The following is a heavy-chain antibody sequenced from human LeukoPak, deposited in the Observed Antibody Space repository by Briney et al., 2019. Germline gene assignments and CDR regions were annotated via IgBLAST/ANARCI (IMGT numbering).Heavy chain of an antibody. V-gene: IGHV3-21*01. CDR1: GFTFSSYS. Sequence: GGSLRLSCAASGFTFSSYSMNWVRQAPGKGLEWVSSISSSSSYIYYADSVKGRFTISRDNAKNSLYLQMNSLRAEDTAVYYCARDPYYDSSGYYDYYFDYWGQVTLVTVSS. CDR2: ISSSSSYI. J-gene: IGHJ4*02. CDR3: ARDPYYDSSGYYDYYFDY. D-gene: IGHD3-22*01.